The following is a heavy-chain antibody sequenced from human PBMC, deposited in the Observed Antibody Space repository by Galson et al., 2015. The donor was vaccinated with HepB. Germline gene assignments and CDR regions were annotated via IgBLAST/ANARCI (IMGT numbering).Heavy chain of an antibody. J-gene: IGHJ3*02. V-gene: IGHV1-58*01. CDR3: ALDAFDI. CDR1: GFAFGSSA. CDR2: IVVGSNKT. Sequence: SVQVSCKGSGFAFGSSAVQWVRQARGQRLEWIGWIVVGSNKTNFAQRFQERVTITRDMSTSIAYMEVSSLRFEDPAVYYCALDAFDIWGQGTMVIVSS.